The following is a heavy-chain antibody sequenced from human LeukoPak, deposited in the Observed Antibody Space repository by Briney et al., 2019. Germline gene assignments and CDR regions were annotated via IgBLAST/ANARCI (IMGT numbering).Heavy chain of an antibody. Sequence: GGSLRLSCAASGFIFRNYAMHWVRQTPGKGLEWVAVTSYDGTAKYYADSVRGRFTISRDNSNNTLYLQMNSLRVEDTALYYCATNKENSFGQGYYYYYHHMDVWGKGTTVTVSS. CDR1: GFIFRNYA. V-gene: IGHV3-30-3*01. J-gene: IGHJ6*03. D-gene: IGHD3-3*01. CDR2: TSYDGTAK. CDR3: ATNKENSFGQGYYYYYHHMDV.